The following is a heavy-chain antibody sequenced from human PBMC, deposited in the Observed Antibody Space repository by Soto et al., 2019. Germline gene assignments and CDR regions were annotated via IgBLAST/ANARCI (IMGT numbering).Heavy chain of an antibody. J-gene: IGHJ4*02. D-gene: IGHD6-25*01. CDR3: ATHGRGVPSPPYFAN. Sequence: QLVQSGSELKKPGSSVKVSCQASGGTFSGYALTWVRQAPGQGLEWMGEFVQLFGTTNYAQKLPGRITITAEESTRKATMELNTLTPDDTALYYCATHGRGVPSPPYFANWGQGTRVVVSS. V-gene: IGHV1-69*01. CDR1: GGTFSGYA. CDR2: FVQLFGTT.